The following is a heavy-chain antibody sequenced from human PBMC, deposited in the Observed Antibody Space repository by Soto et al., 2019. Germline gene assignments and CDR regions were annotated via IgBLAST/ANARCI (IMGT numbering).Heavy chain of an antibody. CDR3: AGNAGGDHRCFDY. Sequence: GGSLRLSCAASGFTFSSYSMNWVRQAPGKGLEWVSSISSSSSYIYYADSVKGRFTISRDNAKNSLYLQMNSLRAEDTAVYYCAGNAGGDHRCFDYWGQGTLVTVSS. V-gene: IGHV3-21*01. CDR2: ISSSSSYI. CDR1: GFTFSSYS. J-gene: IGHJ4*02. D-gene: IGHD4-17*01.